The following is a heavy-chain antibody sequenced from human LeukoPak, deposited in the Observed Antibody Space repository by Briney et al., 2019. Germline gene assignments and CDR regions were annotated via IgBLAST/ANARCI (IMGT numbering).Heavy chain of an antibody. V-gene: IGHV4-4*07. J-gene: IGHJ5*02. CDR1: GGSISSYY. CDR2: MSASGST. Sequence: PSETLSLTCTVSGGSISSYYWSWIRQPAGRGLEWIGRMSASGSTNYSPSLKSRVTMSVDTSKNQFSLRLNSVTAADTAVYYCARVYYYDSSGYYWFDPWGQGTLVIVSS. CDR3: ARVYYYDSSGYYWFDP. D-gene: IGHD3-22*01.